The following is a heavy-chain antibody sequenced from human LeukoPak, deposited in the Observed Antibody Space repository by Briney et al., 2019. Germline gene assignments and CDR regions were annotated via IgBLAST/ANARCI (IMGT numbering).Heavy chain of an antibody. Sequence: SVKVSCKASGGTFSSYTFTWVRQAPGQGLEWMGGIIPMFGSANSAQKFQDRVTITADESTSTVYMELSSLRSDDTAVYYCAKGRDVYNYWYFDLWGRGTLVTVSS. J-gene: IGHJ2*01. CDR3: AKGRDVYNYWYFDL. V-gene: IGHV1-69*13. CDR2: IIPMFGSA. D-gene: IGHD5-24*01. CDR1: GGTFSSYT.